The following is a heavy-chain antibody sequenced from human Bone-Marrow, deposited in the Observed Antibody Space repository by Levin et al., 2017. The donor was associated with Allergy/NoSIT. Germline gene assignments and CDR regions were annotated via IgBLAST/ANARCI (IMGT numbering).Heavy chain of an antibody. CDR1: GASISSSNYY. J-gene: IGHJ2*01. CDR3: VSMKGGVYWYFDL. Sequence: SETLSLTCTVSGASISSSNYYWAWIRQPPGKGLECIGTIYYSGITYYNPSLKSRVTISVDTSKNQFSLKLSCVTAAETAVYYCVSMKGGVYWYFDLWGRGTLATVSS. CDR2: IYYSGIT. V-gene: IGHV4-39*01. D-gene: IGHD3-16*01.